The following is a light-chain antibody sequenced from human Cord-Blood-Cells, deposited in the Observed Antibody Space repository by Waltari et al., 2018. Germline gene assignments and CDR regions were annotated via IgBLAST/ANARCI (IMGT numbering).Light chain of an antibody. Sequence: QSALTQPASVSGSPGQSITISCTGTSSDVGRYNLVSWYQQHPGKAPKLMIYEGSKRPSGVSNRCSGSKSGNTASLTISGLQAEDEADYYCCSYAGSSTYVFGTGTKVTVL. J-gene: IGLJ1*01. CDR1: SSDVGRYNL. CDR2: EGS. CDR3: CSYAGSSTYV. V-gene: IGLV2-23*01.